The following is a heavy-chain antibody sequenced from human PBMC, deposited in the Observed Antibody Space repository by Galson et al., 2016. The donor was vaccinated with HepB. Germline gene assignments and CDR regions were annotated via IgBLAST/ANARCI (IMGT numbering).Heavy chain of an antibody. Sequence: SLRLSCAASGFTFRNHWMHWVRQAPGKGLVWVSRIDNDGTSTTYADSVKGRSTISRDNAKNTLFLQMSSLRVEDTAVYFCASIKYGDYEPFDSWGQGTLVTVSP. CDR2: IDNDGTST. D-gene: IGHD4-17*01. V-gene: IGHV3-74*01. CDR3: ASIKYGDYEPFDS. J-gene: IGHJ4*02. CDR1: GFTFRNHW.